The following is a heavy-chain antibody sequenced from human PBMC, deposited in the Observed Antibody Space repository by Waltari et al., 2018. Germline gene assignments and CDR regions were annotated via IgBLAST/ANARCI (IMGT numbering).Heavy chain of an antibody. CDR3: ARAVAGNVAFDI. Sequence: QVQLVQSGAEVKKPGASVKVSCKASGYTFTGYDMHWVRQAPGQGLAWMGRINPNSGGTNYAQKFQGRVTMTRDTSISTAYMELSSLRSEDTAVYYCARAVAGNVAFDIWGQGTMVTVSS. J-gene: IGHJ3*02. CDR1: GYTFTGYD. V-gene: IGHV1-2*06. D-gene: IGHD6-19*01. CDR2: INPNSGGT.